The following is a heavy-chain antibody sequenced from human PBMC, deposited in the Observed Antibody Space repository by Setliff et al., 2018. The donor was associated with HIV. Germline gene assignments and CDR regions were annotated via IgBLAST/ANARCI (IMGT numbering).Heavy chain of an antibody. Sequence: KPSETLSLTCTVSGVSTSSTSYYWGWIRQPPGKGLEWIGYIYYSGNTYYNPSLKSRVTISVDTSKNHFSLRLSSVTAADTAVTEVSLRENWF. CDR2: IYYSGNT. D-gene: IGHD1-26*01. V-gene: IGHV4-39*02. CDR1: GVSTSSTSYY. CDR3: SLRENWF. J-gene: IGHJ5*01.